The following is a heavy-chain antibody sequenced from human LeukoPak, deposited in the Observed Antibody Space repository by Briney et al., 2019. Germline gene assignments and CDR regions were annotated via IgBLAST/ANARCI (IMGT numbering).Heavy chain of an antibody. Sequence: GASVKASCKASGYTFISYGISWVRQAPGQGLEWMGWISAYNGNTSYAQKLQGRVTMTTDTSTSTAYMELRSLRSDDTAVYYCARGRDYGDFEGFDYWGQGTLVTVSS. CDR1: GYTFISYG. CDR3: ARGRDYGDFEGFDY. V-gene: IGHV1-18*01. CDR2: ISAYNGNT. D-gene: IGHD4-17*01. J-gene: IGHJ4*02.